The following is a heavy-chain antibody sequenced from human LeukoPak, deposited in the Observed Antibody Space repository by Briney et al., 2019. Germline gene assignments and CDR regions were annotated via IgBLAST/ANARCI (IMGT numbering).Heavy chain of an antibody. CDR2: IYYSGST. CDR1: GGSISSSSYH. D-gene: IGHD3-10*01. J-gene: IGHJ4*02. V-gene: IGHV4-39*01. Sequence: SETLSLTCTVSGGSISSSSYHWGWIRQPPGKGLEWIGSIYYSGSTYYNPSLKSRVTISVDTSKNQFSLELSSVTAADTAVYYCARQRDGSGSYFENWGQGTLVTVSS. CDR3: ARQRDGSGSYFEN.